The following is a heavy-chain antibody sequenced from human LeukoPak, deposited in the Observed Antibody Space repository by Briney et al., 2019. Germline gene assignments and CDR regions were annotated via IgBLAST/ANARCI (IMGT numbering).Heavy chain of an antibody. J-gene: IGHJ6*02. CDR1: GFTFSSYG. D-gene: IGHD6-13*01. CDR2: IWYDGINK. CDR3: ARAFEQQLVGRNYYGMDF. Sequence: PGRSLRLSCAASGFTFSSYGMHWVRQAPGKGLEWVAVIWYDGINKYYADSVEGRFTVSKDNSKNTLYLQMHSLRTEDTAVYYCARAFEQQLVGRNYYGMDFWGRGTTVTVSS. V-gene: IGHV3-30*19.